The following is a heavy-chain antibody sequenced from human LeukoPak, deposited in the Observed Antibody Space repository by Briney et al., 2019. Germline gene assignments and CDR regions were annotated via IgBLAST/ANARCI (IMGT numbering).Heavy chain of an antibody. CDR1: GGSISSSSYY. D-gene: IGHD6-6*01. V-gene: IGHV4-39*07. CDR2: IYYSGST. Sequence: SETLSLTCTVSGGSISSSSYYWGWIRQPPGKGLEWIGSIYYSGSTYYNPSLKSRVTISVDTSKNQFSLKLSSVTAADTAVYYCARARRTCIAARLNYFDYWGQGTLVTVSS. CDR3: ARARRTCIAARLNYFDY. J-gene: IGHJ4*02.